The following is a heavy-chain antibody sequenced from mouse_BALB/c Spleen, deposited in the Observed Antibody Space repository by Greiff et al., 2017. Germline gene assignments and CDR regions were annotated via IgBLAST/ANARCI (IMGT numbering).Heavy chain of an antibody. CDR1: GFSLTSYG. J-gene: IGHJ4*01. V-gene: IGHV2-4-1*01. Sequence: QVQLQQSGPGLVQPSQCLSITCTVSGFSLTSYGVHWVRQSPGKGLEWLGVIWSGGSTDYNAAFISRLSISRDNTKSQVFFKMNSLQADDTAIYYCARVYGYDDAMDYWGQGTSVTVSS. CDR2: IWSGGST. CDR3: ARVYGYDDAMDY. D-gene: IGHD2-2*01.